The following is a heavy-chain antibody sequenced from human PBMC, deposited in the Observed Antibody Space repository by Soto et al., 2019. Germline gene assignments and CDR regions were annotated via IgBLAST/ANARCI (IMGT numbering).Heavy chain of an antibody. CDR1: GYIVTSHW. V-gene: IGHV5-51*01. J-gene: IGHJ3*01. CDR3: ARALKDTVMAHHAFDL. D-gene: IGHD5-18*01. Sequence: SQKISEEGCGYIVTSHWWGWVRQINGKGLEWLGIIYPGDSDTRYSPSFQGQVTISADKSITTAYLQWSSLKASDTAMYYCARALKDTVMAHHAFDLWGQGTMVTVSS. CDR2: IYPGDSDT.